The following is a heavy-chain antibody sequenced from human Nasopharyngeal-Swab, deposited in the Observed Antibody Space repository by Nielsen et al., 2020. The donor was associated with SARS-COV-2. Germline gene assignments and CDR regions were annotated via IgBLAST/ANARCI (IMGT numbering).Heavy chain of an antibody. Sequence: GESLKISCAASGFTFSSYGMHWVRQAPGKGLEWVAVIWYDGSNKYYADSVKGRFTISRDNSKNTLYLQMNSLRAEDTAVYYCAKKTVGTYPFDYWGQGTLVTLSS. CDR2: IWYDGSNK. CDR3: AKKTVGTYPFDY. CDR1: GFTFSSYG. D-gene: IGHD3-16*02. J-gene: IGHJ4*02. V-gene: IGHV3-33*06.